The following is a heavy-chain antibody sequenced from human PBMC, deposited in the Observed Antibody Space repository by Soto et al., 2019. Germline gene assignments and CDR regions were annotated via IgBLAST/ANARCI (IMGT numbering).Heavy chain of an antibody. D-gene: IGHD3-10*01. V-gene: IGHV3-43*01. Sequence: EVQLVESGGVVVQPGGSLRLTCAASGFIFDDYTMHWVRQAPGKGLEWVSLISWDGGSTYYADSVKGRFTISRDNSKYSLYLQMNSLKTEDTALYYCAKDRGSDLFPMDFQHWGQGTLVTVSS. CDR2: ISWDGGST. CDR1: GFIFDDYT. J-gene: IGHJ1*01. CDR3: AKDRGSDLFPMDFQH.